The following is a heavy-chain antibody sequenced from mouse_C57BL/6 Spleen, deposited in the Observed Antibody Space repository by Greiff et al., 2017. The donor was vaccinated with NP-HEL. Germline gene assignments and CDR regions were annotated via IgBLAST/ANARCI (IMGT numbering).Heavy chain of an antibody. CDR3: ARVTGVYYDYPWFAY. CDR2: ILPGSGST. Sequence: QVQLKQSGAELMKPGASVKLSCKATGYTFTGYWIEWVKQRPGHGLEWIGEILPGSGSTNYNEKFKGKATFTADTSSNTAYMQLSSLTTEDSAIYYCARVTGVYYDYPWFAYWGQGTLVTVSA. J-gene: IGHJ3*01. V-gene: IGHV1-9*01. CDR1: GYTFTGYW. D-gene: IGHD2-4*01.